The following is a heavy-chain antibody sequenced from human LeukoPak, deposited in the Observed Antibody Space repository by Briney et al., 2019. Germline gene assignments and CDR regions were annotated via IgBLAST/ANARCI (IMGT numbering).Heavy chain of an antibody. CDR3: VRRQYCSGGSCFSGSYDY. CDR1: GYSFTSYW. CDR2: IYPGDSDT. Sequence: GESLKISCKGSGYSFTSYWIGWVRQMPGKGLEWMGIIYPGDSDTRYSPSFQGQVTISADKSISTAYLQWSSLKASDTAMYYCVRRQYCSGGSCFSGSYDYWGQGTLVTVPS. V-gene: IGHV5-51*01. D-gene: IGHD2-15*01. J-gene: IGHJ4*02.